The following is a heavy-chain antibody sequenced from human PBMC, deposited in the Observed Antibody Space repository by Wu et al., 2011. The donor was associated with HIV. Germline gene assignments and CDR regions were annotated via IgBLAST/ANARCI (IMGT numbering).Heavy chain of an antibody. Sequence: QVQLVQSGAEVKKPGASVKVSCKASGYTFTSYDINWVRQATGQGLEWMGWMNPNSGGTNYAQKFQGRVTMTRDTSISTAYMELSRLRSDDTAVYYCARRADIAADAFDIWGQGTMVTVSS. CDR3: ARRADIAADAFDI. J-gene: IGHJ3*02. CDR1: GYTFTSYD. V-gene: IGHV1-2*02. CDR2: MNPNSGGT. D-gene: IGHD6-13*01.